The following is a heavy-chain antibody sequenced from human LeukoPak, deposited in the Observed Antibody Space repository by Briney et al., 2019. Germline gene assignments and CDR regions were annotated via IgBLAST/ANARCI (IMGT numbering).Heavy chain of an antibody. J-gene: IGHJ6*03. V-gene: IGHV3-53*01. CDR1: GFTVSSNY. CDR2: IYSGGST. Sequence: TGGSLRLSCAASGFTVSSNYMSWVRQAPGKGPEWVSVIYSGGSTYYADSVKGRFTICRDNSKNTPYLQMNSLRAEDTAVYYCARESWNYSRYYYYYMDVWGKGSTVTVSS. D-gene: IGHD1-7*01. CDR3: ARESWNYSRYYYYYMDV.